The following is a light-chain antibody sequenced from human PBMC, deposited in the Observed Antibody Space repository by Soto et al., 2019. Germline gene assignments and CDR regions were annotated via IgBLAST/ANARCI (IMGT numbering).Light chain of an antibody. CDR2: DND. Sequence: QSVLTQPPSVSAAPGQKVTISCSGSSSNIENYYVCWYQQVPGTAPKLLIYDNDKRPSGIPDRFSGSKSGTSATLGITGLQTGDEADYYCGTWDSSLSAYVFGTGTRSPS. J-gene: IGLJ1*01. V-gene: IGLV1-51*01. CDR3: GTWDSSLSAYV. CDR1: SSNIENYY.